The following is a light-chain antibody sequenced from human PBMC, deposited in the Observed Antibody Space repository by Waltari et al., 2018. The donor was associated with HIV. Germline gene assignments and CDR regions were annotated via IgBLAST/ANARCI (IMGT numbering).Light chain of an antibody. J-gene: IGLJ2*01. V-gene: IGLV1-51*01. Sequence: QSVLTQPPSVSAAPGPKVTIHCSGSSSNIGNNYVSWYQQIPGTAPRLVIYDTNDRPSGIPDRFSGSKSGTSATLGITGPQTGDEAEYYCGTWDSSLSAVVFGGGTKLTVL. CDR1: SSNIGNNY. CDR2: DTN. CDR3: GTWDSSLSAVV.